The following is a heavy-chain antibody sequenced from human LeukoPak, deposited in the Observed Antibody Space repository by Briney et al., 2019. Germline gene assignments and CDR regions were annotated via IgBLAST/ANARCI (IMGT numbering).Heavy chain of an antibody. CDR3: ARDRRFDFWSGYSMPVSPPALGGQYNWFDP. CDR1: GGTFSSYT. Sequence: SVKVSCKASGGTFSSYTISWVRQAPGQGLEWMGRIIPILGIANYAQKFQGRVTITADKSTSTAYMELSSLRSEDTAVYYCARDRRFDFWSGYSMPVSPPALGGQYNWFDPWGRGALVTVSS. V-gene: IGHV1-69*04. J-gene: IGHJ5*02. D-gene: IGHD3-3*01. CDR2: IIPILGIA.